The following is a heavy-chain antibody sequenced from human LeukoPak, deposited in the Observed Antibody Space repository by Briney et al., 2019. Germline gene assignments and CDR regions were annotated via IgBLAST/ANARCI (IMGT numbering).Heavy chain of an antibody. CDR3: ARDKAGTTELTQYCQH. CDR2: ISAYNGYT. V-gene: IGHV1-18*01. J-gene: IGHJ1*01. D-gene: IGHD1-7*01. CDR1: GYTFTNYG. Sequence: ASVTVSCKASGYTFTNYGVSWVRQAPGQGLEWMGWISAYNGYTNYAQKFQFRVTMTTDTSTSTAYMELRSLTSDDTAGYYCARDKAGTTELTQYCQHWGQGTLVTVSS.